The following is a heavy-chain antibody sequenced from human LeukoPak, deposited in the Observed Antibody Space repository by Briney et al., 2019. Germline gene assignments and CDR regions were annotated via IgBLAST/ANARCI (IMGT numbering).Heavy chain of an antibody. Sequence: SETLSLTCTVSGGSISSGSYYWSWIRQPAGKGLEWIGRIYTSGSTNYNPSLKSRVTISVDTSKNQFSLKLSSVTAADTAVYYCARPYRGYSGYFDYWGQGTLVTVSS. CDR1: GGSISSGSYY. CDR3: ARPYRGYSGYFDY. CDR2: IYTSGST. J-gene: IGHJ4*02. V-gene: IGHV4-61*02. D-gene: IGHD5-12*01.